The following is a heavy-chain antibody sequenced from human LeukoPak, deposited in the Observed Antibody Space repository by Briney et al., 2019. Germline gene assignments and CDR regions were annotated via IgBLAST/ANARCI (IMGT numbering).Heavy chain of an antibody. CDR3: ARSSGWQLRLFDP. J-gene: IGHJ5*02. CDR1: GLTFSTYS. V-gene: IGHV3-48*01. Sequence: GGSLRLSCGASGLTFSTYSMNWVRQAPGKGLEWVSYISSDSGTIYYADSVKGRFTISRDNAKNSLYLQMNSLRAEDTAVYYCARSSGWQLRLFDPWGQGTLVTVSS. D-gene: IGHD2-15*01. CDR2: ISSDSGTI.